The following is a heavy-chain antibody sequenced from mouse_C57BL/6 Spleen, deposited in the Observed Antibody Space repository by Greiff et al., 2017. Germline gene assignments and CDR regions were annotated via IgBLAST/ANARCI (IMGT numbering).Heavy chain of an antibody. Sequence: LLKPGASVKLSCKASGYTFTEYTIHWVKHRSGQGLEWIGWFYPGSGSIKYNEKFKDKATLTADKSSSTVYMGLSRLTSEDSAVYVCARHEKRGGAMDYWGQGTSVTVSS. CDR1: GYTFTEYT. J-gene: IGHJ4*01. CDR3: ARHEKRGGAMDY. D-gene: IGHD1-1*02. CDR2: FYPGSGSI. V-gene: IGHV1-62-2*01.